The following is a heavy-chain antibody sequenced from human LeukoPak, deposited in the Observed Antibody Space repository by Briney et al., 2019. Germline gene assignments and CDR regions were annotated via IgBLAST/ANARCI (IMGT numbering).Heavy chain of an antibody. J-gene: IGHJ4*02. CDR2: IHYSGSS. CDR1: DGSVSSGTYY. Sequence: PSETLSLTCTISDGSVSSGTYYWGWIRQSPGKGLDWIGSIHYSGSSYYNPSLKSRAAIFVDTSRDQVSMDLSYVTAADTALYYCVRHISANTGYFDSCGQGTLVTVSS. CDR3: VRHISANTGYFDS. V-gene: IGHV4-39*01.